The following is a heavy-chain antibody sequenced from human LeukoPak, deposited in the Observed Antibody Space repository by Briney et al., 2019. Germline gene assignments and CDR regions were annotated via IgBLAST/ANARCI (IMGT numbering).Heavy chain of an antibody. CDR2: ISSSSSYI. Sequence: GGSLRLSCAASGFTFSSYSMNWVRQAPGKGLEWVSSISSSSSYIYYADSVKGRFTISRDNAKNSLYLQMNSLRAEDTAVYYCARVVLTSRGSYRFDYWGQGTLVTVSS. CDR1: GFTFSSYS. CDR3: ARVVLTSRGSYRFDY. D-gene: IGHD1-26*01. J-gene: IGHJ4*02. V-gene: IGHV3-21*01.